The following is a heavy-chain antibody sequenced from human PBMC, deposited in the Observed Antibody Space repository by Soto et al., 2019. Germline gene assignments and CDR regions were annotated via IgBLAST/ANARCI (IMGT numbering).Heavy chain of an antibody. CDR1: GFTFSSYA. CDR2: FSGSGGST. CDR3: ANVYGSGSRNY. J-gene: IGHJ4*02. D-gene: IGHD3-10*01. Sequence: EVQLLESGGGLVQPGGSLRLSCAASGFTFSSYAMSWVRQVPGKGLEWVSAFSGSGGSTYYADSGKGRFTISRDNSKNTLYLQMNSLRAEDTAVYYCANVYGSGSRNYWGQGTLVTVSS. V-gene: IGHV3-23*01.